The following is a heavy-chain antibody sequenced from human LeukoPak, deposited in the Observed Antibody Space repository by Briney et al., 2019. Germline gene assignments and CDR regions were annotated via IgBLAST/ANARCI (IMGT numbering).Heavy chain of an antibody. CDR2: IYSGGST. D-gene: IGHD6-19*01. CDR3: ARVFRYSSGQNSAPIFDY. J-gene: IGHJ4*02. Sequence: QAGGSLRLSCAASGFTVSSNYMSWVRQAPGKGLEWVSVIYSGGSTYYADSVKGRFTISRDNAKNSLYLQMNSLRAEDTAVYYCARVFRYSSGQNSAPIFDYWGQGTLVTVSS. V-gene: IGHV3-53*01. CDR1: GFTVSSNY.